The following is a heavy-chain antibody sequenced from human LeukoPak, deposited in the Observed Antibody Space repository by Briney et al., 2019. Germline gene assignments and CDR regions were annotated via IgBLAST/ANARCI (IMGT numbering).Heavy chain of an antibody. Sequence: SGISWNSGSIGYADSVKGRFTISRDNAKNSLYLQMNSLRAEDTALYYCAKGYSSGWYYFDYWGQGTLVTVSS. CDR3: AKGYSSGWYYFDY. J-gene: IGHJ4*02. V-gene: IGHV3-9*01. D-gene: IGHD6-19*01. CDR2: ISWNSGSI.